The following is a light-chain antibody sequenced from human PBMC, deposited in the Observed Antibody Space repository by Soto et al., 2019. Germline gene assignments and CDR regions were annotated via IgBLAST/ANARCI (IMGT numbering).Light chain of an antibody. Sequence: QPVLTQPPSVSEAPRQRVTISCSGSNSNIGSSAVNWYQQLPGKAPKLLIYYDDLLPSGVSDRFSGSKSGTSASLTISGLQSEDEADYYCAAWDDSLNGVVFGGGTKLTVL. J-gene: IGLJ2*01. CDR1: NSNIGSSA. V-gene: IGLV1-36*01. CDR2: YDD. CDR3: AAWDDSLNGVV.